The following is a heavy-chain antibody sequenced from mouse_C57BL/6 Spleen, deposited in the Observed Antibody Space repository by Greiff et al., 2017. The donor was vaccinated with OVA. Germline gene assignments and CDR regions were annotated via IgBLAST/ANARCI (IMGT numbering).Heavy chain of an antibody. CDR3: ANYGNYGAMDY. D-gene: IGHD2-1*01. J-gene: IGHJ4*01. V-gene: IGHV3-6*01. CDR1: GYSITSGYY. CDR2: ISYDGSN. Sequence: EVQLVESGPGLVKPSQSLSLTCSVTGYSITSGYYWYWIRQFPGNKLEWMGYISYDGSNNYNPSLKNRISITRDTSKNQFFLKLNSVTTEDTATYYCANYGNYGAMDYWGQGTSVTVSS.